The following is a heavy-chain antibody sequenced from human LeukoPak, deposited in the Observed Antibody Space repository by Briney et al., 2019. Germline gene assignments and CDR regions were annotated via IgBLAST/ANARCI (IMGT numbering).Heavy chain of an antibody. V-gene: IGHV4-39*02. Sequence: TTSETLSLTCTVSGVSISSSSYYWGWIRQPPGKGLEWIGSIYYSGSTYYNPSLKSRVTISVDTSKNQFSLKLSSVTAADTAVYYCARDRWSYDPQGGFDCWGQGTLVTVSS. CDR1: GVSISSSSYY. CDR2: IYYSGST. J-gene: IGHJ4*02. D-gene: IGHD3-22*01. CDR3: ARDRWSYDPQGGFDC.